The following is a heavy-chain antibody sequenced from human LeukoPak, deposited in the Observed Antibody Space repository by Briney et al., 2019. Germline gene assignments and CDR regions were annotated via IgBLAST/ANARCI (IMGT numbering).Heavy chain of an antibody. CDR2: INHSGST. D-gene: IGHD3-3*01. V-gene: IGHV4-34*01. CDR1: GGSFSGYY. CDR3: ASYYDFWSGYRHDY. J-gene: IGHJ4*02. Sequence: PSETLSLTCAVYGGSFSGYYRSWIRQPPGKGLEWIGEINHSGSTNYNPSLKSRVTISVDTSKNQFSLKLSSVTAADTAVYYCASYYDFWSGYRHDYWGQGTLVTVSS.